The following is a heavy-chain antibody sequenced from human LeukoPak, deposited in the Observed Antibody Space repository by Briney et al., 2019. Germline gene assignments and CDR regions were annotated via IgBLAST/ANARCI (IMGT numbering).Heavy chain of an antibody. Sequence: GGSLRLSCVASGFTFSTYALSWVRQAPGKGLEWVAVIWYDGSNKYYADSVKGRFTISRDNSKNTLYLQMNSLRAEDTAVYYCASPGYSSGWYFDAFDIWGQGTMVTVSS. D-gene: IGHD6-19*01. CDR1: GFTFSTYA. V-gene: IGHV3-33*08. CDR3: ASPGYSSGWYFDAFDI. CDR2: IWYDGSNK. J-gene: IGHJ3*02.